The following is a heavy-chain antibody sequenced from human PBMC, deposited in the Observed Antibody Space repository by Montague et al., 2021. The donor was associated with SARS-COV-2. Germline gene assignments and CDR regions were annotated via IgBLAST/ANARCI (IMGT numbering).Heavy chain of an antibody. V-gene: IGHV4-59*02. J-gene: IGHJ4*02. CDR1: GYSGSHYY. D-gene: IGHD3-3*01. Sequence: SETLSLTCTISGYSGSHYYWSFIRQTPGKGLEWIGFVSSGGNTNYNPSLKNRVSISMDTSKSQFSLKLTSVTVADTAVYFCAGGSGWMPDSWGQGTLVTVSS. CDR3: AGGSGWMPDS. CDR2: VSSGGNT.